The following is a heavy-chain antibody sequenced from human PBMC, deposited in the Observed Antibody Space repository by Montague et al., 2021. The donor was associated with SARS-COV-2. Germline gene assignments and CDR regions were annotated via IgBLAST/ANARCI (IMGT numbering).Heavy chain of an antibody. D-gene: IGHD2/OR15-2a*01. J-gene: IGHJ4*02. CDR1: GGSISSYY. V-gene: IGHV4-59*01. CDR3: ARDLPPSRPRNPV. Sequence: SETLSLTCTVSGGSISSYYWSWIRQPPGKGLEWIGYIYCSGSTNYNPSLKSRVTISVDTSKSQFSLRLSSVTAADTAVYYCARDLPPSRPRNPVWGQGTLVTVSS. CDR2: IYCSGST.